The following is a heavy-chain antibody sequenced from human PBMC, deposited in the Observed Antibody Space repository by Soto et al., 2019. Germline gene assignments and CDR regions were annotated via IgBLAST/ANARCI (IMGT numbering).Heavy chain of an antibody. J-gene: IGHJ4*02. CDR3: ARAGVVATVRLPFDF. D-gene: IGHD5-12*01. Sequence: VQLQESGPGLVKPSQTLSLTCSVSGGSISSGGYYWSWIRQRPGQGLEWIGDINYSGTTYYNHYLQSRITMSVANSKNQFARRLTSVTAADTAVYYCARAGVVATVRLPFDFCGRGTLVTVSS. CDR1: GGSISSGGYY. CDR2: INYSGTT. V-gene: IGHV4-31*02.